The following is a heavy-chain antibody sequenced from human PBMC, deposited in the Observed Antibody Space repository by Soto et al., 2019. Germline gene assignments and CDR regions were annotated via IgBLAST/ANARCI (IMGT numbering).Heavy chain of an antibody. J-gene: IGHJ6*02. CDR3: ARITYGDYYYYYYGMDV. D-gene: IGHD4-17*01. CDR1: GGSISSYY. V-gene: IGHV4-59*01. CDR2: IYYSGST. Sequence: SETLSLTCTVSGGSISSYYWSWIRQPPGKGLEWIGYIYYSGSTNYNPSLKSRVTISVDTSKNQFSLKLSSVTAADTAVYYCARITYGDYYYYYYGMDVWGQGTTVTVSS.